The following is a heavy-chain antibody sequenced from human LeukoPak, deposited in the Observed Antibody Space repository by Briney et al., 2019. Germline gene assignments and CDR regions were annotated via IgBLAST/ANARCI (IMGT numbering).Heavy chain of an antibody. CDR1: GGSIAKYY. D-gene: IGHD1-26*01. CDR2: IYDDGAT. CDR3: ARYSGSPTWFFDS. Sequence: SETLSLTCSVSGGSIAKYYWSWIRQPPGKGLEWIGHIYDDGATKYSPSLKSRVALSVDTSKNYFSLKLNSVTAADTAIYYCARYSGSPTWFFDSWDQGSLIIVSS. V-gene: IGHV4-59*01. J-gene: IGHJ4*02.